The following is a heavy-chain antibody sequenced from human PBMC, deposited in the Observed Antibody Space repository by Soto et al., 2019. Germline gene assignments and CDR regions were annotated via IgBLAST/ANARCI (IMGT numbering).Heavy chain of an antibody. D-gene: IGHD4-17*01. CDR3: AKGDGDYSYYYYYYMDV. Sequence: GGSLRLSCAASGFTFSSYAMSWVRQAPGKGLEWVSAISGSGGSTYYADSVKGRFTISRDNSKNTLYLQMNSLRAEDTAVYYCAKGDGDYSYYYYYYMDVWGKGTTVTVSS. J-gene: IGHJ6*03. V-gene: IGHV3-23*01. CDR1: GFTFSSYA. CDR2: ISGSGGST.